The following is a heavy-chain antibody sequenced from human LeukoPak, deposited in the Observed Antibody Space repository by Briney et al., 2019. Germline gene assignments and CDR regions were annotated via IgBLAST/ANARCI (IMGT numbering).Heavy chain of an antibody. J-gene: IGHJ3*02. CDR3: ARDLGLDYYDSSGYPWGAFDI. Sequence: PSETLFLTCTVSGGSISSYYWSWIRQPPGKGLEWIGYIYYSGSTNYNPSLKSRVTISVDTSKNQFSLKLGSVTAADTAVYYCARDLGLDYYDSSGYPWGAFDIWGQGTMVTVSS. CDR1: GGSISSYY. D-gene: IGHD3-22*01. CDR2: IYYSGST. V-gene: IGHV4-59*01.